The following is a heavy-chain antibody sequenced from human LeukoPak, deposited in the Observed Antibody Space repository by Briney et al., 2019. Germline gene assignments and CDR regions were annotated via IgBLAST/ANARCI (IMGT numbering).Heavy chain of an antibody. D-gene: IGHD6-19*01. CDR3: ARDRRSGRIDY. Sequence: ASVKVSCKASGYTFTTYDINWVRQATGQGLEWMGWINPNSGGTNYAQKFQGRVTMTRDTSISTAYMELSRLRSDDTAVYYCARDRRSGRIDYWGQGTLVTVSS. CDR2: INPNSGGT. J-gene: IGHJ4*02. CDR1: GYTFTTYD. V-gene: IGHV1-2*02.